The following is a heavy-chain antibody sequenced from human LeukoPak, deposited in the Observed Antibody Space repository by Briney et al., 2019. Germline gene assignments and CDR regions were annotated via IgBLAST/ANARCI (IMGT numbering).Heavy chain of an antibody. D-gene: IGHD6-13*01. J-gene: IGHJ6*03. CDR2: ISSSSSYI. CDR1: GFTFSTYS. Sequence: PGGSLRLSCAASGFTFSTYSMNWVRQAPGKGLEWVSSISSSSSYIYYADSVKGRFTISRDNAKNSLYLQMNSLRAEDTAMYYCARRKMWQQLDDNYYYYYMDVWGKGTTVTVSS. V-gene: IGHV3-21*01. CDR3: ARRKMWQQLDDNYYYYYMDV.